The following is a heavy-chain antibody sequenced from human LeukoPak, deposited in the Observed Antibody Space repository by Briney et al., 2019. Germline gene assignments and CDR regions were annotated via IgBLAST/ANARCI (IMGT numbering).Heavy chain of an antibody. Sequence: GGSLRLSCAASGFTFSSYWMSWVRQAPGKGLEWVATIKYDGSDKYYVDSVRGRFTISRDNARNSLFLQMSSLRDDDTAVYYCARDSFDSGSSPSDFWGQGTLVTVSS. CDR2: IKYDGSDK. D-gene: IGHD3-9*01. J-gene: IGHJ4*02. CDR3: ARDSFDSGSSPSDF. V-gene: IGHV3-7*01. CDR1: GFTFSSYW.